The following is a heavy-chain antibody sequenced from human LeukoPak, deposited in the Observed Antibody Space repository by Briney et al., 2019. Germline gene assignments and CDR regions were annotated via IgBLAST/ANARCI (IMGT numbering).Heavy chain of an antibody. D-gene: IGHD6-13*01. J-gene: IGHJ4*02. CDR2: INSDGSST. Sequence: PGGSLRLSCAASGFTFSSYWMHWVRQAPGKGLVWVSRINSDGSSTSYADSVKGRFTISRDNAKNALYLQMNSLRAEDTAVYYCARELGIAAPDYWGQGTLVTVSS. CDR3: ARELGIAAPDY. CDR1: GFTFSSYW. V-gene: IGHV3-74*01.